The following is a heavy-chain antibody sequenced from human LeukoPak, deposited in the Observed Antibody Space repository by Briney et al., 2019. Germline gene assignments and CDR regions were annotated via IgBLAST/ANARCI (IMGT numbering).Heavy chain of an antibody. D-gene: IGHD6-13*01. Sequence: GESLRISCKGSGYSFTSYWIGWVRQMPGKGLEWMGIIYPGDSDTRYSPSFQGQVTISADKSISTAYLQWSSLKASDTAMYYCARGQAAAFDAFDIWGQGTMVTVSS. CDR3: ARGQAAAFDAFDI. V-gene: IGHV5-51*01. J-gene: IGHJ3*02. CDR2: IYPGDSDT. CDR1: GYSFTSYW.